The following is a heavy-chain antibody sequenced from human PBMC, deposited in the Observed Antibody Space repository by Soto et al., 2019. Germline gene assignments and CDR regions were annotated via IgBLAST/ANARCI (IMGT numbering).Heavy chain of an antibody. J-gene: IGHJ4*02. V-gene: IGHV1-18*01. D-gene: IGHD2-21*01. CDR3: VRGDTYYSEWYFQY. Sequence: ASVMVSCKTSGFTFKGYYIYWVRQAPGQGLELMGWISTYNGITQYTESLQDRVTMTIETSASTAHLELRSLTSEDTAVYFCVRGDTYYSEWYFQYWGQGTLVTVSS. CDR1: GFTFKGYY. CDR2: ISTYNGIT.